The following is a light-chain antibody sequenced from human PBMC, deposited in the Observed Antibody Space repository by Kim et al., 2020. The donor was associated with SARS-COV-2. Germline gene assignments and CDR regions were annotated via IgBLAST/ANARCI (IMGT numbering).Light chain of an antibody. CDR1: QNVRGSY. CDR2: AAS. Sequence: PGERATLSCRASQNVRGSYLAWYQQKPGQAPRLLIYAASSRATGIPDRFSGSESGTDFTLAISRLEPEDFAVYFCQQYGNSPVTFGQGTRLE. J-gene: IGKJ5*01. CDR3: QQYGNSPVT. V-gene: IGKV3-20*01.